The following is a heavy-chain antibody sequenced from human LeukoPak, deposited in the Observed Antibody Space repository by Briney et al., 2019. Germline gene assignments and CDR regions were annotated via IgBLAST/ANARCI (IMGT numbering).Heavy chain of an antibody. CDR1: GYTFTSYG. V-gene: IGHV1-18*01. Sequence: ASVKVSCKASGYTFTSYGISWVRQAPGQGLEWMGWISAYNGNTNYAQKLQGRVTMTTDTSTSTAYMELRSLRSDDTSVYYCVLRYSSSWWRDYWGQGTLVTVSS. D-gene: IGHD6-13*01. CDR2: ISAYNGNT. CDR3: VLRYSSSWWRDY. J-gene: IGHJ4*02.